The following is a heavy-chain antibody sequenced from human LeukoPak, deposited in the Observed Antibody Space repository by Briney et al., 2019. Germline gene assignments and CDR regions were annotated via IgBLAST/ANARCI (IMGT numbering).Heavy chain of an antibody. CDR1: GFTFSSYW. Sequence: GGSLRLSCAASGFTFSSYWMNWVRQAPGKGLEWVANIKQDGSEKYYVDSVKGRFTTSRDNAKNSLYLQMNSLRAEDTAVYYCARDYGSGSYYKYYMDVWGKGTTVTVSS. J-gene: IGHJ6*03. D-gene: IGHD3-10*01. CDR2: IKQDGSEK. CDR3: ARDYGSGSYYKYYMDV. V-gene: IGHV3-7*01.